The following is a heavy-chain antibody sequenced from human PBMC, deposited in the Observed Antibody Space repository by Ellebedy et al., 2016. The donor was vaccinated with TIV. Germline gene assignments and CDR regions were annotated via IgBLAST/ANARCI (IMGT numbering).Heavy chain of an antibody. CDR3: AREEATVTLNWFDP. CDR2: ISGSGSRT. J-gene: IGHJ5*02. D-gene: IGHD4-17*01. Sequence: GGSLRLXCAASGFTFSNYGMTWVRQAPGKGLEWVSGISGSGSRTYYVDSVKGRFTISRDNAKNSLYLQMNSLRAEDTAVYYCAREEATVTLNWFDPWGQGTLVTVSS. V-gene: IGHV3-21*04. CDR1: GFTFSNYG.